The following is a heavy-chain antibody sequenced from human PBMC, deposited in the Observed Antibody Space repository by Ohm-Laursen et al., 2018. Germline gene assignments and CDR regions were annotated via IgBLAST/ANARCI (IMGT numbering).Heavy chain of an antibody. CDR3: ARGYYYDSSGYYYESYYFDY. Sequence: GTLSLTWTISGGAISSYYWSWIRQPAGKGLEWIGRINISGTNYNPSLKSRVTMSVDTSKNQFSLNLSSVTAADTAVYYCARGYYYDSSGYYYESYYFDYWGQGTLVTVSS. J-gene: IGHJ4*02. CDR1: GGAISSYY. CDR2: INISGT. D-gene: IGHD3-22*01. V-gene: IGHV4-4*07.